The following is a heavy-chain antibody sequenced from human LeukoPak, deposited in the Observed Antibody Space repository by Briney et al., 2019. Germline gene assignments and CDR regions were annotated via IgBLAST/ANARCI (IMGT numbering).Heavy chain of an antibody. J-gene: IGHJ2*01. D-gene: IGHD1-26*01. CDR2: INPNSGGT. CDR1: GYTFTGYY. CDR3: ARDNAVGATIKGAYWYFDL. Sequence: ASVKVSCKASGYTFTGYYMHWVRQAPGQGLEWMGWINPNSGGTNYAQKFQGRVTMTRDTSISTAYMELSRLRSDDTAVYYCARDNAVGATIKGAYWYFDLWGRGTPVTVSS. V-gene: IGHV1-2*02.